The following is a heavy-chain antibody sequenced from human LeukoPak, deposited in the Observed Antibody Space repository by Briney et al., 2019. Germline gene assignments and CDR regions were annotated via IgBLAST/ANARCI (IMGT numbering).Heavy chain of an antibody. CDR1: GGTFSGYA. J-gene: IGHJ6*02. Sequence: SVKVSCKASGGTFSGYAISWVRQAPGQGLESMGGVIPIFGTANYAQKFQGRVTITADESTNTAYVELSSLRSEDTAVYYCAGTSTGDYYYGMDVWGQGTTVTVSS. CDR2: VIPIFGTA. V-gene: IGHV1-69*13. CDR3: AGTSTGDYYYGMDV. D-gene: IGHD4-17*01.